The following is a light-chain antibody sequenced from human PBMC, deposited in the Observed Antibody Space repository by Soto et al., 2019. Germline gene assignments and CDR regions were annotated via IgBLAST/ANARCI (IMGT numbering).Light chain of an antibody. V-gene: IGLV2-14*01. CDR2: EVR. Sequence: QSALTQPASVSGSPGQSITISCTGTSRDVGGYNFVSWYQQHPGKAPKLMIFEVRKRPSGVSDRFSGSKSGNTASLTISGLQAEDEADYYCNSYTSSNTLVFGGGTQLTVL. J-gene: IGLJ2*01. CDR1: SRDVGGYNF. CDR3: NSYTSSNTLV.